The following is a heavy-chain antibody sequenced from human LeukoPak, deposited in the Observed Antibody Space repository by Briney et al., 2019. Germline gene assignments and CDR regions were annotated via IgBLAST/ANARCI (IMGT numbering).Heavy chain of an antibody. D-gene: IGHD4-23*01. CDR1: GFSFSSYA. CDR3: ARGTTVVWKPPFDP. CDR2: ISYDGSNK. V-gene: IGHV3-30*03. J-gene: IGHJ5*02. Sequence: GGSLRLSCAASGFSFSSYAMHWVRQAPGKGLEWVALISYDGSNKYYVDSVKGRFTISRDNSKNTLYLQMNSLRAEDTAVFYCARGTTVVWKPPFDPWGQGTLVTVSS.